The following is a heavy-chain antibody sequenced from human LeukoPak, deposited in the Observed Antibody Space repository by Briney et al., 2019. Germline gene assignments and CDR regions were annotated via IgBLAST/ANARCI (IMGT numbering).Heavy chain of an antibody. V-gene: IGHV3-23*01. Sequence: GGSLRLSCAASGLTFSSHWMHWVRQAPGKGLEWVSAISGSGGSTYYADSVKGRFTISRDNSKNTLFLQMNSLRAEDTAPYYCAKSVAIYFYYGLDVWGQGTTVTVSS. CDR1: GLTFSSHW. CDR2: ISGSGGST. D-gene: IGHD3-3*01. CDR3: AKSVAIYFYYGLDV. J-gene: IGHJ6*02.